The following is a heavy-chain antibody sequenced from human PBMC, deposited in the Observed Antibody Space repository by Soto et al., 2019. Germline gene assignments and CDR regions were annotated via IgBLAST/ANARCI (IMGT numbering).Heavy chain of an antibody. V-gene: IGHV1-2*02. CDR1: GYTFTGYY. J-gene: IGHJ3*02. Sequence: GASVKVSCKASGYTFTGYYMHWVRQAPGQGLEWMGWINPNSGGTNYAQKFQGRVTMTRDTSISTAYMELSRLRSDDTAVYYCARVRSSGPYDAFDIWGQGTMVTVSS. CDR3: ARVRSSGPYDAFDI. CDR2: INPNSGGT. D-gene: IGHD3-22*01.